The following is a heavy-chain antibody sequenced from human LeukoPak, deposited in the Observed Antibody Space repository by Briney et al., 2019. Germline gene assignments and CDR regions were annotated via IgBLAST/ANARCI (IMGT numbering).Heavy chain of an antibody. J-gene: IGHJ4*02. CDR3: AKVKTGSSVDPFDF. CDR2: IYHSGST. D-gene: IGHD1-26*01. V-gene: IGHV4-38-2*01. CDR1: DYSISSGYY. Sequence: PSETLSLTCAVSDYSISSGYYWGWIRQPPGKGLEWIGNIYHSGSTYYNPSLETRVTISLDTSKNHFSLRMASVTAADTAIYYCAKVKTGSSVDPFDFWGQGTLVTVSS.